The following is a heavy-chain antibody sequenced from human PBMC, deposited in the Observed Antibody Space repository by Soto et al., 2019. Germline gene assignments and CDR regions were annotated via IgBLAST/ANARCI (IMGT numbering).Heavy chain of an antibody. Sequence: SETLSLTCAVYGGSFSGYYWSWIRQPPGKGLEWIGEINHSGSTNYNPSLKSRVTISVDTSKNQFSLKLSSVTAADTAVYYCARGDRRYFDWLLTRGAFDIWGQGTRVTVSS. J-gene: IGHJ3*02. CDR2: INHSGST. D-gene: IGHD3-9*01. V-gene: IGHV4-34*01. CDR1: GGSFSGYY. CDR3: ARGDRRYFDWLLTRGAFDI.